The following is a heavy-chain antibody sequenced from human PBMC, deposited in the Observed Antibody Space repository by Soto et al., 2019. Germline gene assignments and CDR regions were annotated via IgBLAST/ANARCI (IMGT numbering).Heavy chain of an antibody. CDR1: GGTFSSYA. J-gene: IGHJ5*02. CDR3: ASSIAVVYWFDP. V-gene: IGHV1-69*13. D-gene: IGHD6-19*01. Sequence: GASVKVSCKASGGTFSSYAISWVRQAPGQGLEWMGGIIPIFGTANYAQKFQGRVTITADESTSTAYMELSSLRSEDTAVYYCASSIAVVYWFDPWGQGTLVPVSS. CDR2: IIPIFGTA.